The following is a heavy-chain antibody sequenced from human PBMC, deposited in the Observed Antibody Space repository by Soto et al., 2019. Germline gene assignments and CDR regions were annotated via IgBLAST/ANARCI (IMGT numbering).Heavy chain of an antibody. V-gene: IGHV3-23*01. CDR1: GFTFSSYV. D-gene: IGHD7-27*01. J-gene: IGHJ4*02. CDR3: AKDSLGALDY. CDR2: ISVSGGST. Sequence: GGSLRLSCAASGFTFSSYVMSWVRQAPGKGLEWVSAISVSGGSTYYADSVKGRFTISRDNSKNTLYLQINSLRAEDTAVYYRAKDSLGALDYWGQGTLVTVSS.